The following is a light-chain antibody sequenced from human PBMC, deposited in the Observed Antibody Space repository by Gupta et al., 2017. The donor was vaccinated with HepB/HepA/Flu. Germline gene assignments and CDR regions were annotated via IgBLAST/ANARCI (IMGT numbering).Light chain of an antibody. CDR3: QHYNNLPLT. V-gene: IGKV3-15*01. CDR2: GAS. Sequence: EIVMTQSPATLSVSPGERATLSCRASQSVSKNLAWYQQIPGQAPRLIIFGASTRAPGLPARFSGSVSGTDFTLTISSLQSEDFAVYYCQHYNNLPLTFGGGTKVEIK. J-gene: IGKJ4*01. CDR1: QSVSKN.